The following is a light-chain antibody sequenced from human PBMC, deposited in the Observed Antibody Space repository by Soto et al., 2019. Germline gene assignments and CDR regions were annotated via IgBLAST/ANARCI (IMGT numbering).Light chain of an antibody. V-gene: IGLV1-51*02. Sequence: QSVLTQPPSVSAAPGQMVTISCSGSSSNIGNNYVSWYQQLPGTAPKLLIYESNKRPSGIPDRFSGSRSGTSATLGITGLQTGDEADYYCGTWDTTLSAWVFGGGTKLTVL. J-gene: IGLJ3*02. CDR3: GTWDTTLSAWV. CDR2: ESN. CDR1: SSNIGNNY.